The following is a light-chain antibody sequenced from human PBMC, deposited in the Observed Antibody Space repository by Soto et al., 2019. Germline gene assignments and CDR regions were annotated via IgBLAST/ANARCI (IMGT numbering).Light chain of an antibody. CDR2: DAS. J-gene: IGKJ4*01. V-gene: IGKV3-11*01. CDR1: QSVSSY. Sequence: EIVLTQSPATLSLSPGERATLSCRASQSVSSYLAWYQQKPGQAPRLLIYDASNRATGIPARFSGSGSGTDFTLTISSLEPEDFAVYYCQPSNNWSFGGGTKVEIK. CDR3: QPSNNWS.